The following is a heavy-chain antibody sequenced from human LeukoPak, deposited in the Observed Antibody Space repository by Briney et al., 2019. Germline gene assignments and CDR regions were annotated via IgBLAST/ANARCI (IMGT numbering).Heavy chain of an antibody. CDR3: AKTTTYRSGWYGAY. Sequence: GESLKISCKGSGYRSSDYGIGWVRQMSGKALGWMGIIYGGDSETRYSLSLQGQVALSAAKSINTAYLHWSSLTASDTPRDYFAKTTTYRSGWYGAYWGQGSLVTVS. J-gene: IGHJ4*02. D-gene: IGHD6-19*01. CDR1: GYRSSDYG. V-gene: IGHV5-51*01. CDR2: IYGGDSET.